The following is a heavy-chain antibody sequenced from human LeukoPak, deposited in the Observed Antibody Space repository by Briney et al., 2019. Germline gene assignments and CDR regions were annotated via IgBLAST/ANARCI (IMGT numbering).Heavy chain of an antibody. CDR2: INPSSGST. CDR3: ARDPRETYFDY. CDR1: GYTFTSYY. Sequence: ASVKVSCKASGYTFTSYYMHWVRQAPGQGLEWMGIINPSSGSTSYAQKFQGRVTMTRDTSTSTVYMELSSLRSEDTAVYYCARDPRETYFDYWGQGTLVTVSS. V-gene: IGHV1-46*01. J-gene: IGHJ4*02.